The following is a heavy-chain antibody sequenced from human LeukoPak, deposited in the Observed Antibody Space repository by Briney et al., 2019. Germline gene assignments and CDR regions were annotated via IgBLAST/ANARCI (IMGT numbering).Heavy chain of an antibody. D-gene: IGHD6-19*01. V-gene: IGHV4-39*01. CDR2: VHHSGST. Sequence: PSETLSLTCTVSGGSIRNTSYYWGWIRQRPGNGLEWLGSVHHSGSTYDNPSLKSRVTMSVDTSKNQFSLKLISVTAADTAVYYCARRSTVAGRGRFDPWGQGTLVTVSS. J-gene: IGHJ5*02. CDR3: ARRSTVAGRGRFDP. CDR1: GGSIRNTSYY.